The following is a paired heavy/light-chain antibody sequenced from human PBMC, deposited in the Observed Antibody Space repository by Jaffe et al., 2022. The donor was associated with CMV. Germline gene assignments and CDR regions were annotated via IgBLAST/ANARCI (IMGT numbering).Heavy chain of an antibody. CDR2: MYSSGTT. D-gene: IGHD3-22*01. V-gene: IGHV4-39*01. J-gene: IGHJ4*02. CDR1: GDSVISSTYY. Sequence: QLRLQESGPGLVKPSETLSLTCTVSGDSVISSTYYWGWVRQPPGKGLEWIGSMYSSGTTYYNPSLKSRVTVSVDRSKNHFSLRLSSVTAADTAVYYCARQRWDYFDGRAYRPPYYFDYWGQGTLVTVSS. CDR3: ARQRWDYFDGRAYRPPYYFDY.
Light chain of an antibody. CDR3: QTWDTGIQV. J-gene: IGLJ3*02. CDR1: SGHSNNA. Sequence: QLLLTQSPSASASLGASVKLTCTLSSGHSNNAVAWHQRQPEKGPRYLMKLNSDGSHTNGDGIPDRFSGSSFGAERYLTISSLQSDDEADYFCQTWDTGIQVFGGGTKLTVL. CDR2: LNSDGSH. V-gene: IGLV4-69*01.